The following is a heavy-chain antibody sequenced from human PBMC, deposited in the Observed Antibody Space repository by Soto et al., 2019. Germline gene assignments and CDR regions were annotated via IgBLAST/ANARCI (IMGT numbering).Heavy chain of an antibody. CDR3: ESKPHWARPFES. CDR1: KFTFSTYA. Sequence: EVQLLESGGGLVQRGGSLRLSCAASKFTFSTYAMTWVRQAPGKGLEWVSDISGSGDNTYYADSVKGRFTISRDNSKSTRYLQMNSLRTEDTGVYYCESKPHWARPFESWGQGTLFNVS. J-gene: IGHJ4*02. V-gene: IGHV3-23*01. D-gene: IGHD7-27*01. CDR2: ISGSGDNT.